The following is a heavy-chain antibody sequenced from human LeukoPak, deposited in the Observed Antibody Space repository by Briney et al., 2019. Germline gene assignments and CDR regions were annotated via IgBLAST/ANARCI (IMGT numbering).Heavy chain of an antibody. J-gene: IGHJ4*02. CDR2: IYSGGST. V-gene: IGHV3-66*01. CDR3: ARDPTGYCSGGSCYDYFDY. D-gene: IGHD2-15*01. Sequence: GGSLRLSCAASGFTFSTYGMSWVRQAPGKGLEWVSVIYSGGSTYYADSVKGRFTISRDNAKNSLYLQMNSLRAEDTAVYYCARDPTGYCSGGSCYDYFDYWGQGTLVTVSS. CDR1: GFTFSTYG.